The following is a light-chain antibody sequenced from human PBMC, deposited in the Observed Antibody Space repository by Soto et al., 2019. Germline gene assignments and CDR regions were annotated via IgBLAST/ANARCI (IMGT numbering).Light chain of an antibody. CDR2: EVS. J-gene: IGLJ2*01. V-gene: IGLV2-14*01. CDR1: SSDVGGYNY. Sequence: QSVLTQPASVSGSPGQSITISCTGTSSDVGGYNYVSWYQXHPGKAPKLMIYEVSNRPSGVSNRFSGSKSGNTASLTISGXQAEDEADYYCSSYTSSSTVVFGXXTKLTVL. CDR3: SSYTSSSTVV.